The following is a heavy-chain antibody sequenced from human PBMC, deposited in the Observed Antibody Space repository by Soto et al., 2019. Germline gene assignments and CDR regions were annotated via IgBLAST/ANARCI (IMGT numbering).Heavy chain of an antibody. D-gene: IGHD6-6*01. CDR3: ARDSSLRGDNWFDP. J-gene: IGHJ5*02. CDR2: ISSSSSYI. V-gene: IGHV3-21*01. CDR1: GFTFSSYS. Sequence: KTGGSLRLSCAASGFTFSSYSMNWVRQAPGKGLEWVSSISSSSSYIYYADSVKGRFTISRDNATNSLYLQMNSLRAEDTAVYYCARDSSLRGDNWFDPWGQGTLVTVSS.